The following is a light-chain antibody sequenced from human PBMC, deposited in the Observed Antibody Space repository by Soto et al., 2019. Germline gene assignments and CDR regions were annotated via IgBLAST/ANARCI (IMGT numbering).Light chain of an antibody. V-gene: IGKV3-15*01. CDR1: RSISNN. CDR3: QPHNNWPVVT. Sequence: EMVMTQSPATLSVSPGERVTLSCRASRSISNNLAWYQQKPGQAPRLLIYGASTRATGIPARFSGSGSGTEFTLTITSLQSEDFAMYYCQPHNNWPVVTFGGGTRVEIK. J-gene: IGKJ4*01. CDR2: GAS.